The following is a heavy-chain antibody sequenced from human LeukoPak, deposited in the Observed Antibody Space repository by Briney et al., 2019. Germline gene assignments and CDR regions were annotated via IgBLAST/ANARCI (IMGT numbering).Heavy chain of an antibody. Sequence: GRSLRLSCAASGFTFSSDGMHWVRQAPGKGLEWVAVISYDGSNKYYADSVKGRFTISRDNSKNTLYLQMNSLRAEDTAVYYCESSGWYEQFDYWGQGTLVTVSS. CDR1: GFTFSSDG. D-gene: IGHD6-13*01. J-gene: IGHJ4*02. V-gene: IGHV3-30*03. CDR3: ESSGWYEQFDY. CDR2: ISYDGSNK.